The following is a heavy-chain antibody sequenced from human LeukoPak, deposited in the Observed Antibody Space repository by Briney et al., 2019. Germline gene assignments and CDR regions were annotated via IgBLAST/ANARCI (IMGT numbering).Heavy chain of an antibody. CDR2: ISGSGGST. CDR3: AKEGYSTSRAPIYYYYYYMDV. Sequence: PGGSLRLSCAASGFTFSNYAMNWVRQAPGKGLEWVSTISGSGGSTYYADSVKGRFTISRDNSKNTLYLQMNSLRAEDTAVYYCAKEGYSTSRAPIYYYYYYMDVWGKGTTVTVSS. V-gene: IGHV3-23*01. D-gene: IGHD6-13*01. J-gene: IGHJ6*03. CDR1: GFTFSNYA.